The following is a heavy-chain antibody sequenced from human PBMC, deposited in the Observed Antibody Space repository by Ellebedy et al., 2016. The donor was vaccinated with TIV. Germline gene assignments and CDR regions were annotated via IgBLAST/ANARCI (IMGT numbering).Heavy chain of an antibody. D-gene: IGHD2-21*01. CDR2: INHSGST. CDR3: SREIDNNSGNNWFDP. J-gene: IGHJ5*02. V-gene: IGHV4-31*03. Sequence: MPSETLSLTCTVSGGSMSRGGYYWSWVRQHPGKGLEWIGNINHSGSTYYNPSFKSRISMSVDMSKNQFSLKLTSVTAADTAVYFCSREIDNNSGNNWFDPWGQGTLVTVSS. CDR1: GGSMSRGGYY.